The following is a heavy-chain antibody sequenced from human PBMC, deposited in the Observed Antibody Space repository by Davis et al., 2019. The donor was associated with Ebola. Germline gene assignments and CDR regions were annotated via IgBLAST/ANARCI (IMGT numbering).Heavy chain of an antibody. D-gene: IGHD2-15*01. V-gene: IGHV3-23*01. Sequence: GESLKISCAASGFTFSNYAMSWVRQSPGKGLEWVSGISGSGGSTYYADSVKGRFTISRDNTKNTLYLQMNSLKTEDTAVYYCTTYGRVVVAATQRHGYYGMDVWGQGTTVTVSS. CDR1: GFTFSNYA. CDR3: TTYGRVVVAATQRHGYYGMDV. CDR2: ISGSGGST. J-gene: IGHJ6*02.